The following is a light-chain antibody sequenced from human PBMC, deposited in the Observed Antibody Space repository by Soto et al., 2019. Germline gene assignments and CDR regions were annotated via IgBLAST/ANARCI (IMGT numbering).Light chain of an antibody. V-gene: IGLV7-46*01. J-gene: IGLJ2*01. Sequence: QTVVTQEPSLTVSPGGTVTLTCGSSTGSVTSRHYPYWFQQKPGQAPRTLIYDTSNTLSWTPARFSGSLIGGKAALTLSGAQPEDEADYFCLLSYTTARPVFGGGTKVTVL. CDR1: TGSVTSRHY. CDR3: LLSYTTARPV. CDR2: DTS.